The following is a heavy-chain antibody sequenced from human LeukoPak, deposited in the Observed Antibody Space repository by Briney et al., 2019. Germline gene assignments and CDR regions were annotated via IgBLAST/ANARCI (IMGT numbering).Heavy chain of an antibody. CDR3: ARRAGAYSHPYDY. J-gene: IGHJ4*02. D-gene: IGHD4/OR15-4a*01. Sequence: GRSLTLSCAASGFTFTNYAMHWVRQAPGKGLEWVAVISYDGTEQYYADSVKGRFTISRDNSKNTLYLQMNSLRAEDTAVYYCARRAGAYSHPYDYWGQGTLVTVSS. CDR2: ISYDGTEQ. V-gene: IGHV3-30*14. CDR1: GFTFTNYA.